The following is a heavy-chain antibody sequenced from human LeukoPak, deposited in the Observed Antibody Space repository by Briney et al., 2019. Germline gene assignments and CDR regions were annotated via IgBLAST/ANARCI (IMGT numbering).Heavy chain of an antibody. J-gene: IGHJ4*02. CDR2: LSWNSGSI. Sequence: GGSLRLSCAASGFTFDDYAMHWVRQAPGKGLEWVSGLSWNSGSIGYADSVKGRFSISRDNAKNSLSLQMNSLRAEDMALYYCAKGNSGNYGGNSVFDYWGQGTLVTVSS. CDR1: GFTFDDYA. V-gene: IGHV3-9*03. D-gene: IGHD4-23*01. CDR3: AKGNSGNYGGNSVFDY.